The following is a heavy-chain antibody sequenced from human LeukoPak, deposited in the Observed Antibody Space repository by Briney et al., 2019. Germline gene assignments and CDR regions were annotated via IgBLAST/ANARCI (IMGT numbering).Heavy chain of an antibody. J-gene: IGHJ6*02. V-gene: IGHV3-9*01. Sequence: PGGSLRLSCAASGFTFDDYAMHWVQQAPGKGLEWVSDISWNSGSLGYADSVKGRFTISRDNAKNSLYLEMNSLRTEDTALYYCAKGCSSTSCPDGHYYGMDVWGQGTTVIVSS. CDR3: AKGCSSTSCPDGHYYGMDV. D-gene: IGHD2-2*01. CDR2: ISWNSGSL. CDR1: GFTFDDYA.